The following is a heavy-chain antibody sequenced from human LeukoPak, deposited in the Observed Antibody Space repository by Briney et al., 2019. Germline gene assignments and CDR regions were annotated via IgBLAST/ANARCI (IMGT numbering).Heavy chain of an antibody. CDR1: GGSISSSTYY. J-gene: IGHJ5*02. D-gene: IGHD2-15*01. V-gene: IGHV4-39*01. Sequence: SETLSLTCNVSGGSISSSTYYWGWIRQPTGKGLEWIGSMYYSGSNYYNPSLKSRITISEDTSKNQFSLKLRSVTAADTAVYYCARHRGYCSGSRCYSVWFDPWGQGTLVTVSS. CDR3: ARHRGYCSGSRCYSVWFDP. CDR2: MYYSGSN.